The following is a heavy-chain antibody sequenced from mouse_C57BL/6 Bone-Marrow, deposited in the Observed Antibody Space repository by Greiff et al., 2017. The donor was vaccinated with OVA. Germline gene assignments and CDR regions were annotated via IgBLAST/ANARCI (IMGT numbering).Heavy chain of an antibody. V-gene: IGHV5-12*01. D-gene: IGHD4-1*01. CDR1: GFTFSDYY. Sequence: EVNVVESGGGLVQPGGSLKLSCAASGFTFSDYYMYWVRQTPEKRLEWVAYISNGGGSTYYPDTVKGRFTISRDNAKNTLYLQMSRLKSEDTAMYYCARQGTGTKYYYAMDYWGQGTSVTVSS. CDR3: ARQGTGTKYYYAMDY. J-gene: IGHJ4*01. CDR2: ISNGGGST.